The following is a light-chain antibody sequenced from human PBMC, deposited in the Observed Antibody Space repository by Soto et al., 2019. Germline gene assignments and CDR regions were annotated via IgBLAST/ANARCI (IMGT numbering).Light chain of an antibody. V-gene: IGKV1-13*02. J-gene: IGKJ5*01. CDR3: QHFKSFPIT. CDR1: QGIITL. CDR2: ESS. Sequence: AVKLTQSPSSLYASVVDRVTITCRASQGIITLLAWYQQKPGKAPKVLIYESSLLQSGVPSRFSGSGSGTDFTLTISSLQPEDFATYYCQHFKSFPITFGHGTRLE.